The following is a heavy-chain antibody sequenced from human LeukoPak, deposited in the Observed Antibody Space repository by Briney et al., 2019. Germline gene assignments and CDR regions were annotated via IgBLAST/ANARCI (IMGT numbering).Heavy chain of an antibody. Sequence: PSETLSLTCTVSGGSINNYYWSWIRQPARKGLEWIGRIYTLGSTNYNPSPKIRVTISVDTTKNQFSPNLSAVTAADTAVYYCARYCSSTCCILRGFDYWGQGTLVTVSS. CDR2: IYTLGST. V-gene: IGHV4-4*07. CDR1: GGSINNYY. CDR3: ARYCSSTCCILRGFDY. J-gene: IGHJ4*02. D-gene: IGHD2-2*01.